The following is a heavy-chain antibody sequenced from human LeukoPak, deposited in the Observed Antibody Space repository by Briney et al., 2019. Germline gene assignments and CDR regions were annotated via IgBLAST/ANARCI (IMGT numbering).Heavy chain of an antibody. CDR2: IYTSGST. J-gene: IGHJ3*02. CDR3: AGVRFLEWFDAFDI. Sequence: SETLSLTCTVSGGSISSGSCYWSWIRQPAGKGLEWIGRIYTSGSTNYNPSLKSRVTISVDTSKNQFSLKLSSVTAADTAVYYCAGVRFLEWFDAFDIWGQGTMVTVSS. V-gene: IGHV4-61*02. D-gene: IGHD3-3*01. CDR1: GGSISSGSCY.